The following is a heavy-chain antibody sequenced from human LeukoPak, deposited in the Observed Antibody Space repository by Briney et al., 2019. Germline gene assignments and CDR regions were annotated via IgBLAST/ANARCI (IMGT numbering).Heavy chain of an antibody. V-gene: IGHV2-5*02. D-gene: IGHD3-3*01. Sequence: SGPTLVNPTQTPRLTFTFYGFALSTSAAGVGLDRQPPGKALERPAHTYWDDDRRYSPSLKNRLTITKDTFKNQVVLTMTNMDPVDTATYYCAHRREGLCLPFDYWGQGTLVTASS. J-gene: IGHJ4*02. CDR1: GFALSTSAAG. CDR3: AHRREGLCLPFDY. CDR2: TYWDDDR.